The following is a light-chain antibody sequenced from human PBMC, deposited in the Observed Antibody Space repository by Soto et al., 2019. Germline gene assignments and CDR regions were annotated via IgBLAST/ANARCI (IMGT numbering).Light chain of an antibody. CDR3: LQSYSTSVT. CDR2: AAS. J-gene: IGKJ1*01. Sequence: DIQMTQSPSSLSASVGDRVTIPCRASQSISRYLNWYQQKPGKAPKLQIYAASSLQSGVPSRFSGRGSGTDFTLNISSLQPEDFATYYCLQSYSTSVTFGQRTKVELK. CDR1: QSISRY. V-gene: IGKV1-39*01.